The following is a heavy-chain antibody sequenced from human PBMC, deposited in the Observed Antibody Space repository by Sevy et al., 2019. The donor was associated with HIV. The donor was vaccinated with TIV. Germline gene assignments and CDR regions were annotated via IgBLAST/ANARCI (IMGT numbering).Heavy chain of an antibody. CDR3: ARGYSYGYGMDV. Sequence: GGSLRLSCEASGFTFSSYWMHWVRQSPGKGLVWVSRISSDGSPTNYADSVKGRFTISRDNAKNTLYLQMNRLRAEDTALYYCARGYSYGYGMDVWGQGTTVTVSS. CDR1: GFTFSSYW. V-gene: IGHV3-74*01. J-gene: IGHJ6*02. CDR2: ISSDGSPT. D-gene: IGHD5-18*01.